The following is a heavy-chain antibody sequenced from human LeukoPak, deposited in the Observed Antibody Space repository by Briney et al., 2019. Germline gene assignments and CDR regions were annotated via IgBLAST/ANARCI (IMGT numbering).Heavy chain of an antibody. Sequence: SETLSLTCTVSGDSISSSYWSWIRQPPGKGLEGIGYIYYSGSTNYNPSLKSRVTISVDTSKNQFSLKLSSVTAADTAVYYCARDRKGDYYDSSGSHMDVWGKGTTVTISS. CDR1: GDSISSSY. V-gene: IGHV4-59*01. CDR3: ARDRKGDYYDSSGSHMDV. CDR2: IYYSGST. D-gene: IGHD3-22*01. J-gene: IGHJ6*03.